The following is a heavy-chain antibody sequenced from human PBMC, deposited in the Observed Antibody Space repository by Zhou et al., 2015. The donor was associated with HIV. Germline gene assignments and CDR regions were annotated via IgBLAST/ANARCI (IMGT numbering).Heavy chain of an antibody. Sequence: QVQLVQSGAEVKKPGSSVKVSCKASGGTFSSYTISWVRQAPGHGLEWVGKIIPILGVPKYAQKFQGRVAITADRSTSTVYMELSSLQSDDTAVYFCARGGVGTPGVITYGYNWFDPWGQGTLVTVSS. J-gene: IGHJ5*02. CDR2: IIPILGVP. CDR1: GGTFSSYT. CDR3: ARGGVGTPGVITYGYNWFDP. D-gene: IGHD1-14*01. V-gene: IGHV1-69*02.